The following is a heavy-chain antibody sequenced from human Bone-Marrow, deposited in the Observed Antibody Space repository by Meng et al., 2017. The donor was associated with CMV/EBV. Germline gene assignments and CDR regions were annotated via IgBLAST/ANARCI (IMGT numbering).Heavy chain of an antibody. CDR2: INHSGST. D-gene: IGHD1-26*01. V-gene: IGHV4-34*01. Sequence: SETLSLTCAVYGGSFSGYYWSWIRQPPGKGLEWIGEINHSGSTNYNPSLKSRVTISVDTSKNKFSLKLSSVTAADTAVYYCARGRGWELDVWGQGTLVTVSS. CDR3: ARGRGWELDV. CDR1: GGSFSGYY. J-gene: IGHJ4*02.